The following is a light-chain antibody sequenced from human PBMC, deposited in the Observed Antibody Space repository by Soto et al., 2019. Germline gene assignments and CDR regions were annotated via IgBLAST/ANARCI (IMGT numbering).Light chain of an antibody. CDR1: STNIGAGYD. CDR3: QSYDSSLRGWV. CDR2: GNS. J-gene: IGLJ3*02. V-gene: IGLV1-40*01. Sequence: QSVLTQPPSVSGAPGQSVTISCTESSTNIGAGYDVHWYQQLPGTAPKLLIYGNSNRPSGVPDRFSGSKSGTSASLAITGLQDEDEADYYCQSYDSSLRGWVFGGGTKLTVL.